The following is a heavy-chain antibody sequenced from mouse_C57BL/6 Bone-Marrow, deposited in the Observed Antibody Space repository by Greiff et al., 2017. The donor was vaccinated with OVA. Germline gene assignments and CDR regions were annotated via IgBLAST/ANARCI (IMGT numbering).Heavy chain of an antibody. D-gene: IGHD2-5*01. CDR2: INPNNGGT. V-gene: IGHV1-26*01. J-gene: IGHJ3*01. Sequence: EVQLQQSGPELVKPGASVKISCKASGYTFTDYYMNWVKQSHGKSLEWIGDINPNNGGTSYNQKFKGKATLTVDKSSSTAYMELRSLTSEDSAVYYGERSGSNLFAYWGKGTLVTVSA. CDR1: GYTFTDYY. CDR3: ERSGSNLFAY.